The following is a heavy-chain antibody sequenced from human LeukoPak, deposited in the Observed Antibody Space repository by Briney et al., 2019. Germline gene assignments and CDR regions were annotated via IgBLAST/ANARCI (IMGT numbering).Heavy chain of an antibody. Sequence: PGGSLRLSCAASGFTFSSYWMSWVRQAPGKGLEWVANIKQDGSEKYYVDSVKGRFTISRDNAKNSLYLQMNSLRAEDTAVYYCARDLVRDGYNLRHDYFDYWGQGTLVTVSS. CDR2: IKQDGSEK. D-gene: IGHD5-24*01. CDR1: GFTFSSYW. J-gene: IGHJ4*02. V-gene: IGHV3-7*01. CDR3: ARDLVRDGYNLRHDYFDY.